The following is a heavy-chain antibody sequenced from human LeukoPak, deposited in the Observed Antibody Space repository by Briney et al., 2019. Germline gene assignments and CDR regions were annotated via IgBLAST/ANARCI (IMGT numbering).Heavy chain of an antibody. Sequence: GGSLRLSCAASGFTFSTYDMNWVRQAPWKGLEWVSKISSSSNIINYAASVKGRFTISRDNAKNSLYLQMNSLRAEDTAVYYCARPLTTTQGYNYGFGYWGQGTLVTVSS. CDR1: GFTFSTYD. CDR3: ARPLTTTQGYNYGFGY. CDR2: ISSSSNII. J-gene: IGHJ4*02. V-gene: IGHV3-48*01. D-gene: IGHD5-18*01.